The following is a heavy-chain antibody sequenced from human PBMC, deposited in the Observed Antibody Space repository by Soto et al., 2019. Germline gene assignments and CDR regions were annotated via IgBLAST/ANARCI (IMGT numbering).Heavy chain of an antibody. V-gene: IGHV2-5*02. Sequence: QITLKESGPTLVKPTQTLTLTCTFSGFSLSTSGVGVGWIRQPPGKSLEWLALIYWDDYKRYSPSLKSRLTITKDTSKNQVVLTMTNMDPVDIATYYCAHRPSYCSGVSCSSGFDYWGQGTLVTVSS. D-gene: IGHD2-15*01. J-gene: IGHJ4*02. CDR3: AHRPSYCSGVSCSSGFDY. CDR1: GFSLSTSGVG. CDR2: IYWDDYK.